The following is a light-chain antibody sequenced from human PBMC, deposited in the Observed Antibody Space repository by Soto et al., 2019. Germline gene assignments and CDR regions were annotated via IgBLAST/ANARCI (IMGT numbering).Light chain of an antibody. Sequence: QSVLTQPPSVSGAPGQRVTISCTGSSSNIGAGYDVHWYQQLPGAAPTLLIFGIFNRPSGVSERFSGSRSGASASLVIAGLQAEDEADYFCPSYDNSLSGSEVFGTGTKLTVL. J-gene: IGLJ1*01. V-gene: IGLV1-40*01. CDR1: SSNIGAGYD. CDR2: GIF. CDR3: PSYDNSLSGSEV.